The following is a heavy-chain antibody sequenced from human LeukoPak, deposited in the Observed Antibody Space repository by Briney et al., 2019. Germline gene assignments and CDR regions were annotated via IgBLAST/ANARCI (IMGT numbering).Heavy chain of an antibody. J-gene: IGHJ5*02. D-gene: IGHD3-16*01. CDR2: ISDSGTDT. CDR3: AKDWSCAS. CDR1: KFIFSDYW. V-gene: IGHV3-23*01. Sequence: GGSLRLSCVASKFIFSDYWMSWVRQAPGKGLEWVSAISDSGTDTEYAVSVKGRFTISRDSSKNTLYLQMNSLRAEDTAIYFCAKDWSCASWGQGTLVTVSS.